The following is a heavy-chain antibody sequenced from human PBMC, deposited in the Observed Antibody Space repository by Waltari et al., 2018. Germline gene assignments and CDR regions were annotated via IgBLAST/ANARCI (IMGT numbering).Heavy chain of an antibody. CDR2: INPSRVGT. V-gene: IGHV1-2*06. CDR3: AIGDSNIDY. J-gene: IGHJ4*02. Sequence: QVQLVQSGAEVKKTGASVKVSCKASGYTFTGYYLHWVRHAPGQGLEWMGRINPSRVGTNYAQKRQGRVTMTRDTSISTAYMELSRLRADDTAVYYCAIGDSNIDYWGQGTLFTVSS. CDR1: GYTFTGYY.